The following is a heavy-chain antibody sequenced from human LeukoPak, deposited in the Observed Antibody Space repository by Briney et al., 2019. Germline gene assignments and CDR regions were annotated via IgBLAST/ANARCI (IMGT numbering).Heavy chain of an antibody. V-gene: IGHV4-34*01. CDR3: ARVGLGYCSGGSCYSRWFDP. D-gene: IGHD2-15*01. J-gene: IGHJ5*02. CDR2: INHRGST. Sequence: KTSETLSLTCAVYGGSFSGYYWSWIRQPPGKGREWIGEINHRGSTNYNPSLKSRVTISVDTSKNQFSLKLSSVTAADTAVYYCARVGLGYCSGGSCYSRWFDPWGQGTLVTVSS. CDR1: GGSFSGYY.